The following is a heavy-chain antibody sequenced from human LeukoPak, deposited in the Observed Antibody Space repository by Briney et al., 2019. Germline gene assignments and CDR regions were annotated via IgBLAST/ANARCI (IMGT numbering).Heavy chain of an antibody. D-gene: IGHD5-12*01. CDR1: GFTYSSYA. Sequence: GGPLRLSCAASGFTYSSYAMTWVRQSPGKGLEWFSTLSGSGNSRYYADSVQGRFTISRDNFKNTLYLQMNSLRVEDTAVYYCARDVDGGYWGQGTLVTVSS. J-gene: IGHJ4*02. CDR3: ARDVDGGY. CDR2: LSGSGNSR. V-gene: IGHV3-23*01.